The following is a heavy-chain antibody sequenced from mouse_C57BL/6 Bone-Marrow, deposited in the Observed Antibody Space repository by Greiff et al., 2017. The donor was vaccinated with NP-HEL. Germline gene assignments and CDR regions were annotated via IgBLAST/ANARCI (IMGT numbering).Heavy chain of an antibody. CDR2: ISYDGSN. D-gene: IGHD2-14*01. Sequence: ESGPGLVKPSQSLSLTCSVTGYSITSGYYWNWIRQFPGNKLEWMGYISYDGSNNYNPSLKNRISITRDTSKNQFFLKLNSVTTEDTATYYCARGGDRGWFAYWGQGTLVTVSA. CDR3: ARGGDRGWFAY. J-gene: IGHJ3*01. V-gene: IGHV3-6*01. CDR1: GYSITSGYY.